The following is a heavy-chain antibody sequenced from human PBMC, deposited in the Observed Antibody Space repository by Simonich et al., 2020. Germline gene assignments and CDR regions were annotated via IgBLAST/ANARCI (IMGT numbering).Heavy chain of an antibody. CDR2: IRQDGREK. CDR1: GFTFSSYW. J-gene: IGHJ4*02. CDR3: ARDREVYGSGSYYNY. Sequence: EVQLVESGGGLVQPGGSLRLSCAASGFTFSSYWMSWDRQAPGKGLEWVANIRQDGREKYYVDSVKGRFTISRDNAKNSLYLQMNSLRAEDTAVYYCARDREVYGSGSYYNYWGQGTLVTVSS. D-gene: IGHD3-10*01. V-gene: IGHV3-7*01.